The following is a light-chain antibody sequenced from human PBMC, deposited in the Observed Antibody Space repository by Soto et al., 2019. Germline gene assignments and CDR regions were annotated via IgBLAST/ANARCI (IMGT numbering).Light chain of an antibody. V-gene: IGKV1-13*02. CDR2: DVS. CDR3: QQFNIYPIT. Sequence: AIQVTQSPSSLSASVGDRVTITCRASQDIRGALAWYQQKPGKAPKLLIYDVSTVHSGVPSRFSGRGSGTEFTLTITRLQPEDFAAYYCQQFNIYPITFGQGTRLDI. CDR1: QDIRGA. J-gene: IGKJ5*01.